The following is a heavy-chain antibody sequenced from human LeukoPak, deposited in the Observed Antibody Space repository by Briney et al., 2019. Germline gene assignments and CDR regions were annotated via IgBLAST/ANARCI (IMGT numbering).Heavy chain of an antibody. D-gene: IGHD2-15*01. J-gene: IGHJ6*03. CDR1: GYTFTSYY. CDR2: IIPIFGTA. CDR3: ARGGYCSGGSCYLHYYYYMDV. V-gene: IGHV1-69*13. Sequence: ASVKVSCKASGYTFTSYYMHWVRQAPGHGLEWMGGIIPIFGTANYAQKFQGRVTITADESTSTAYMELSSLRSEDTAVYYCARGGYCSGGSCYLHYYYYMDVWGKGTTVTISS.